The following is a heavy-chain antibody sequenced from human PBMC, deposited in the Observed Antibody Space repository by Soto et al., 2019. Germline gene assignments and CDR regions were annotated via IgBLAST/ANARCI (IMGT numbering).Heavy chain of an antibody. CDR1: GGSISTGGYY. D-gene: IGHD4-4*01. Sequence: KPSETLSLTCTVSGGSISTGGYYWSWIRQHPGKGLEWIGYIYYSGSTYYNPSLRSRISISVDTSKNQFSLQLSSVTAADTAVYYCARSYSNYFFFDYWGQGTLVTVSS. CDR3: ARSYSNYFFFDY. V-gene: IGHV4-31*03. J-gene: IGHJ4*02. CDR2: IYYSGST.